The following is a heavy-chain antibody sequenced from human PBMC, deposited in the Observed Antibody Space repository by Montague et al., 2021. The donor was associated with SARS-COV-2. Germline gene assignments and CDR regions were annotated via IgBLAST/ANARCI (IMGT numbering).Heavy chain of an antibody. D-gene: IGHD5-12*01. Sequence: WIRQSPGKGLEWVGEINHSGYTDYNPSLESRLTIPLDSSKKQFSFKMTSVTAADTAIYYCASAPRYSFGFWAYWGQGTLVSVSS. CDR3: ASAPRYSFGFWAY. V-gene: IGHV4-34*01. CDR2: INHSGYT. J-gene: IGHJ4*02.